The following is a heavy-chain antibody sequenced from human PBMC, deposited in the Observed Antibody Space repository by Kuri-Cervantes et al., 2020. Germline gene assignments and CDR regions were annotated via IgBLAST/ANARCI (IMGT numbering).Heavy chain of an antibody. CDR3: ARDVPYYDFWSGWEPSYYYYGMDV. Sequence: ASVKVSCKASGYTFTGYYMYWVRQAPGQGLEWMGWINPNSGGTNYAQKFQGRVTMTRDTSISTAYMELSRLRSDDTAVYYCARDVPYYDFWSGWEPSYYYYGMDVWGQGTTVTDSS. V-gene: IGHV1-2*02. J-gene: IGHJ6*02. D-gene: IGHD3-3*01. CDR2: INPNSGGT. CDR1: GYTFTGYY.